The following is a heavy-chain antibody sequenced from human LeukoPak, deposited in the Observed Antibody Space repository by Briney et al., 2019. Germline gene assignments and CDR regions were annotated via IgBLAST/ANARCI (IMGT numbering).Heavy chain of an antibody. J-gene: IGHJ5*02. CDR2: IYYSGST. Sequence: SETLSLTCTVSGGSISSYYWSWIRQPPGKGLEWIGYIYYSGSTNYSPSLKSRVTISVDTSKNQFSLKLSSVTAADTAVYYCARLFTAAAAGTDWFDPWGQGTLVTVSS. CDR3: ARLFTAAAAGTDWFDP. V-gene: IGHV4-59*08. CDR1: GGSISSYY. D-gene: IGHD6-13*01.